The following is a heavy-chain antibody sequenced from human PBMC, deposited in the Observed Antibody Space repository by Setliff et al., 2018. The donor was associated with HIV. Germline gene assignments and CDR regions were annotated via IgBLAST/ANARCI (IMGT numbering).Heavy chain of an antibody. J-gene: IGHJ4*02. Sequence: SETLSLTCVVSNGSIYSGSYYWSWIRQPAGKGLEWIGRIYTSGSTNYNPSLKNRVAISVDTSKNQFSLKLSSVTAADTAVYYCARFAIAPLYFDYWGQGTLVTVSS. CDR2: IYTSGST. V-gene: IGHV4-61*02. CDR3: ARFAIAPLYFDY. CDR1: NGSIYSGSYY. D-gene: IGHD6-6*01.